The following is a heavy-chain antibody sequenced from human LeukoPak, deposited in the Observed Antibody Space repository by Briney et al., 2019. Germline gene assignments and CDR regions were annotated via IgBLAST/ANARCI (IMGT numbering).Heavy chain of an antibody. CDR3: ARVGEYGGSSGWFDY. V-gene: IGHV3-48*03. J-gene: IGHJ4*02. CDR2: ISSSGSTI. D-gene: IGHD6-19*01. Sequence: GGSLRLSCAASGFTFSSYEMNWVRQAPGKGLEWVSYISSSGSTIYYADSVKGRFTISRDNAKNSLYLQMNSLRADDTAVYYCARVGEYGGSSGWFDYWGQGTLVTVSS. CDR1: GFTFSSYE.